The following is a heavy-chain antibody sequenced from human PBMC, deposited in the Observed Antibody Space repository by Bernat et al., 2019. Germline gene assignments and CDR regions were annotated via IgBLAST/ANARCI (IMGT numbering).Heavy chain of an antibody. CDR3: ARDRGGRYFDWLLTKEYYFDY. CDR2: IWYDGSNK. Sequence: QVQLVESGGGVVQPGRSLRLSCAASGFTFSSYGMHWVRQAPGKGLEWVAVIWYDGSNKYYADSVKGRFTISRDNSKNTLYLQMNSLRAEDTAVYYCARDRGGRYFDWLLTKEYYFDYWGQGTLVTVSS. D-gene: IGHD3-9*01. CDR1: GFTFSSYG. V-gene: IGHV3-33*01. J-gene: IGHJ4*02.